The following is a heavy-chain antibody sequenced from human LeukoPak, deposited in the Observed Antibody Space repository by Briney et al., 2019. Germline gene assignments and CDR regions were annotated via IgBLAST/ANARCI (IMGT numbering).Heavy chain of an antibody. D-gene: IGHD5-18*01. V-gene: IGHV3-48*04. CDR1: GFTFSSYS. CDR2: ISSSSSTI. J-gene: IGHJ3*02. CDR3: ARQRYSYDAFDI. Sequence: GGSLRLSCAASGFTFSSYSMNWVRQAPGKGLGWVSYISSSSSTIYYADSVKGRFTISRDNAKNSLYLQMNSLRAEDTAVYYCARQRYSYDAFDIWGQGTMVTVSS.